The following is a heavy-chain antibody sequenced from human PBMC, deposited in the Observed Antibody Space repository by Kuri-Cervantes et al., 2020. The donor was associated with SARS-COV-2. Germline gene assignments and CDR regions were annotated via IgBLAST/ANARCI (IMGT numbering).Heavy chain of an antibody. CDR2: TSFDGSNK. CDR3: ARGRVGVQDF. CDR1: GFTFSRYA. D-gene: IGHD2-21*01. V-gene: IGHV3-30*14. Sequence: GGSLRLSCAASGFTFSRYAMHWVRQTPGEGLEWVAITSFDGSNKYYAESVKGRFTISRDNSKNTLYLQMNNMRREDTAVYFCARGRVGVQDFWGQGTLVTVSS. J-gene: IGHJ4*02.